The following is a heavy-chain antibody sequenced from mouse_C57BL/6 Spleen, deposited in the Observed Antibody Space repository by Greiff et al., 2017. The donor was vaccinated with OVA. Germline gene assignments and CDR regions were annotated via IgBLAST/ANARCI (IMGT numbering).Heavy chain of an antibody. D-gene: IGHD2-13*01. CDR1: GYTFTRYW. CDR2: IVPSSGGT. J-gene: IGHJ3*01. CDR3: AIGDFTLFAY. V-gene: IGHV1-72*01. Sequence: QVQLQQPGAELVKPGASVKLSCKASGYTFTRYWMHWVKQRPGRGLEWIGRIVPSSGGTKYNEKFKSKATFTVETPSNTAYMQLSSLTSENSAVYDCAIGDFTLFAYWGQGTLVTVSA.